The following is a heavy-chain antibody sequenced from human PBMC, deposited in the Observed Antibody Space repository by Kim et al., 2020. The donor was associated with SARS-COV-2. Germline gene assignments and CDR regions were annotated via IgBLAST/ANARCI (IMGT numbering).Heavy chain of an antibody. CDR3: AKTFGYSSSWYARAYYYYGMDV. CDR1: GFTFSSYA. V-gene: IGHV3-23*01. J-gene: IGHJ6*02. Sequence: GGSLRLSCAASGFTFSSYAMSWVRQAPGKGLEWVSAISGSGGSTYYADSVKGRFTISRDNSKNTLYLQRNSLRAEDTAVYYCAKTFGYSSSWYARAYYYYGMDVWGQGTTVTVSS. CDR2: ISGSGGST. D-gene: IGHD6-13*01.